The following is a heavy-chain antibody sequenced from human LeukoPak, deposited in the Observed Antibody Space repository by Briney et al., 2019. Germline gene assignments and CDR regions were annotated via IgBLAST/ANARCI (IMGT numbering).Heavy chain of an antibody. CDR2: ISAYNGNT. J-gene: IGHJ4*02. V-gene: IGHV1-18*01. CDR1: GYSFTSYG. CDR3: ARGDWLQFIDY. Sequence: PGASVKVSCKASGYSFTSYGITWVRRAPGQGLEWMGWISAYNGNTKYTQKLQGRVTMTTHTSTSTAYMELRSLRSDDTAVYYCARGDWLQFIDYWGQGTLVTVSS. D-gene: IGHD5-24*01.